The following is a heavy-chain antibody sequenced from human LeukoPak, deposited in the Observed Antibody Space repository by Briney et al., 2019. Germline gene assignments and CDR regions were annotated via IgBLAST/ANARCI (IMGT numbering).Heavy chain of an antibody. V-gene: IGHV3-7*05. J-gene: IGHJ4*02. CDR3: ARRDGPIDY. CDR1: GFTFSTYW. D-gene: IGHD5-24*01. Sequence: PGGSLRLSCAASGFTFSTYWMSWVRQAPGEGLEWVANINKKGNEKYYVDFVKGRFTISRDNAKNSLYLQMNSLRAEDTAVYYCARRDGPIDYWGQGTLVTVSS. CDR2: INKKGNEK.